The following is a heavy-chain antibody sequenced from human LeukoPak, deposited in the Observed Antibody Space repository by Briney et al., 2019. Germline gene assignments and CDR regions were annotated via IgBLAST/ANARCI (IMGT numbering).Heavy chain of an antibody. CDR3: ARADYDSSASTRKQIDY. CDR1: GYTFTGYY. CDR2: INPNSGNT. V-gene: IGHV1-8*02. J-gene: IGHJ4*02. Sequence: ASVKVSCKASGYTFTGYYMHWVRQAPGQGLEWMGWINPNSGNTGYAQKFQGRVTMTRNTSISTAYMELSSLRSEDTAVYYCARADYDSSASTRKQIDYWGQGTLVTVSS. D-gene: IGHD3-22*01.